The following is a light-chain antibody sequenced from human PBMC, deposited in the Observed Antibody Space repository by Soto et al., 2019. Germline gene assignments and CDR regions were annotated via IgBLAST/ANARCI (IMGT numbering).Light chain of an antibody. CDR1: QDISNY. CDR2: DAS. Sequence: DIQMTQSPSSLSASVGDRVTITCQASQDISNYLNWYQQKPGKAPRLLIYDASNLETGVTSKFSGIGSGTDFTFTINSLQPEDIATYSGQQYLNRPISTFGPGTKVDIK. V-gene: IGKV1-33*01. CDR3: QQYLNRPIST. J-gene: IGKJ3*01.